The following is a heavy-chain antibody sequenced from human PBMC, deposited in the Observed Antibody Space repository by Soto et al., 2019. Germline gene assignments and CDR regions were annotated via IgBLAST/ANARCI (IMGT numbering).Heavy chain of an antibody. CDR2: IYYRGNT. CDR1: RGSIRSYY. Sequence: SETLSLTCSVSRGSIRSYYWSWIRQTPGKGLEWIGYIYYRGNTKYNPSLKGRATLSLDMSKSQFSLNLTSVTAADSAIYYCARVAYWGPGTQVTVSS. V-gene: IGHV4-59*01. CDR3: ARVAY. J-gene: IGHJ4*02.